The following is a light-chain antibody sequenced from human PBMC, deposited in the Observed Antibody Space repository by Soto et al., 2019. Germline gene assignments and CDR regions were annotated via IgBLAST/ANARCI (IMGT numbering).Light chain of an antibody. V-gene: IGKV1-5*01. J-gene: IGKJ5*01. CDR1: QSISSW. Sequence: DIQMTQSPSTLSASVGDRVTITCRASQSISSWLAWYQQKPGKAPKLLIYDASSLESGVPSRFRGSGSGTEFTLTLISLQPDDFATYYCQQYNSYSPLTFGQGTRLEIK. CDR3: QQYNSYSPLT. CDR2: DAS.